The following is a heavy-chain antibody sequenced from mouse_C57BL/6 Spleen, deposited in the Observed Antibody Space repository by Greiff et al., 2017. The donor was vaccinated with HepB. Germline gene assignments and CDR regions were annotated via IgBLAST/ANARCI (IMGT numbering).Heavy chain of an antibody. CDR3: TRRIYGSSYGY. CDR2: IDPETGGT. V-gene: IGHV1-15*01. J-gene: IGHJ2*01. Sequence: QVQLQQSGAELVRPGASVTLSCKASGYTFTDYEMHWVKQTPVHGLEWIGAIDPETGGTAYNQKFKGKAILTADKSSSTAYMELRSLTSEDSAVYYCTRRIYGSSYGYWGQGTTLTVSS. D-gene: IGHD1-1*01. CDR1: GYTFTDYE.